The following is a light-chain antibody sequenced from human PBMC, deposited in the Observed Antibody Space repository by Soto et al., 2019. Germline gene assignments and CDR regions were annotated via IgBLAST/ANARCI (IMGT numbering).Light chain of an antibody. V-gene: IGKV1-39*01. CDR3: QQSYSTPPT. CDR2: VAS. CDR1: QSISRS. J-gene: IGKJ4*01. Sequence: DIQMTQSPSSLSASVGDRVTITCRACQSISRSLNWYQQSPGKAPKLLIYVASSLQSGAPSRFRGSGSGTDFTLTIDSLQPEDFATYYCQQSYSTPPTFGGGTRVEIK.